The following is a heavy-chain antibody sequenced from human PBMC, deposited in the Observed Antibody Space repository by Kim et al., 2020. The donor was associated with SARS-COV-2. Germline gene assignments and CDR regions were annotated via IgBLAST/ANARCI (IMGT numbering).Heavy chain of an antibody. J-gene: IGHJ4*02. V-gene: IGHV3-30*18. D-gene: IGHD6-13*01. CDR1: GFTFSSYG. CDR3: AKVRRRGRIAAAGTLSY. Sequence: GGSLRLSCAASGFTFSSYGMHWVRQAPGKGLEWVAVISYDGSNKYYAASVKGRFTISRDNSKNTLYLQMNSLRAEDTAVYYCAKVRRRGRIAAAGTLSYWGQGTLVTVSS. CDR2: ISYDGSNK.